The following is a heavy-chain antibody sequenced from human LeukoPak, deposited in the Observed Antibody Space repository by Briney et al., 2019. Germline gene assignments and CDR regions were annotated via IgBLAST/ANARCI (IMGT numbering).Heavy chain of an antibody. CDR1: GGTFSSYA. Sequence: ASVKVSCKASGGTFSSYAISWVRQAPGQGLEWMGGIIPIFGTANYAQKFQGRVTITTDESTSTAYIELSSLRSEDTAVYYCAIHSSGWGRVYWGQGTLVTVSS. V-gene: IGHV1-69*05. CDR2: IIPIFGTA. D-gene: IGHD6-19*01. J-gene: IGHJ4*02. CDR3: AIHSSGWGRVY.